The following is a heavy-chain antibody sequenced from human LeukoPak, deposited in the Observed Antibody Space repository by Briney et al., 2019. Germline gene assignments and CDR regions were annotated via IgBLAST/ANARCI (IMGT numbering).Heavy chain of an antibody. CDR2: IIPLFGTP. V-gene: IGHV1-69*13. D-gene: IGHD1-26*01. J-gene: IGHJ4*02. Sequence: GASVKVSCKASGGIFSSYAISWVRQAPGQGLEWMGGIIPLFGTPNYAQKFQGRVTIIADESASTAYMVLSSLTSEDTAVYYCATTRRELLRARYFDYWGQGTLVTVSS. CDR1: GGIFSSYA. CDR3: ATTRRELLRARYFDY.